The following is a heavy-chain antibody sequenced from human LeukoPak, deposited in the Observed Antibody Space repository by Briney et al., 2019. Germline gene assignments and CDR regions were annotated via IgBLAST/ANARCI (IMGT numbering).Heavy chain of an antibody. CDR3: ALGDSRGYSYFDY. D-gene: IGHD3-22*01. CDR2: IYLSGST. Sequence: SETLSLTCTVSGYSISSGYYWGWIRQPPGKGLEWIGSIYLSGSTYYNPSLKSRVTISVDTSKNQFSLKLSSVTAADTAVYYCALGDSRGYSYFDYWGHGTLVTVSS. V-gene: IGHV4-38-2*02. J-gene: IGHJ4*01. CDR1: GYSISSGYY.